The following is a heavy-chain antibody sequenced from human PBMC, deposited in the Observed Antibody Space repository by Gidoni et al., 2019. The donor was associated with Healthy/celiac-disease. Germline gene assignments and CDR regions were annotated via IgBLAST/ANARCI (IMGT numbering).Heavy chain of an antibody. Sequence: QITLKESGPTLVKHTQTLTLTCTFSGFSLSTSGVGVGWIRQPPGTALEWLALIYWNDAKRYSPSLKSRLTITKDTSKNQVVLTMTNMDPVDTATYYCAHSPVVVIHFDYWGQGTLVTVSS. CDR2: IYWNDAK. D-gene: IGHD3-22*01. J-gene: IGHJ4*02. V-gene: IGHV2-5*01. CDR1: GFSLSTSGVG. CDR3: AHSPVVVIHFDY.